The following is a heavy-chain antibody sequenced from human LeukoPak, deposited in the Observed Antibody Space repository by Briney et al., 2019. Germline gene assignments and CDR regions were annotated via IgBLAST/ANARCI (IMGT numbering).Heavy chain of an antibody. CDR2: INAGNGNT. V-gene: IGHV1-3*01. D-gene: IGHD6-13*01. Sequence: RASVKVSCTAYGYTFTSHAMHCVRQAPGQRLEWMGWINAGNGNTKYSQKLQGRVTITRDTSASTAYMELSSLRTEDTAVYYCARDHGSSKEDDACDIWGQGTMVTVSS. CDR1: GYTFTSHA. CDR3: ARDHGSSKEDDACDI. J-gene: IGHJ3*02.